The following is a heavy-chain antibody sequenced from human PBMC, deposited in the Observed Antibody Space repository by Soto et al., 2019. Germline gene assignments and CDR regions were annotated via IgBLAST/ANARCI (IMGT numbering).Heavy chain of an antibody. V-gene: IGHV4-34*01. D-gene: IGHD2-8*02. J-gene: IGHJ4*02. Sequence: QVKLQQWGAGLLKPSETLSLTCAVYGGSFSGYYWTWIRQPPGTGLEWIGEINPSGSTNYNPSLKSRVTISVDTSKNQFSLKLTSVTAADTAVYYCARDKITGLFDYWGQGTLVTVSS. CDR1: GGSFSGYY. CDR3: ARDKITGLFDY. CDR2: INPSGST.